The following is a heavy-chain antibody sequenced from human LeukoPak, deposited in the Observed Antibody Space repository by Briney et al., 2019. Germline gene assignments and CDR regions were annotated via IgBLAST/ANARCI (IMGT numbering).Heavy chain of an antibody. CDR2: IYYSGST. J-gene: IGHJ6*02. V-gene: IGHV4-59*01. CDR3: ARISLWFGELHGMDV. CDR1: GGSINSYY. Sequence: SETLSLTCTVSGGSINSYYWGWIRQFPGKGLEWIGYIYYSGSTYYNPSLKSRVTISVDTSKNQFSLKLSSVTAADTAVYYCARISLWFGELHGMDVWGQGTTVTVSS. D-gene: IGHD3-10*01.